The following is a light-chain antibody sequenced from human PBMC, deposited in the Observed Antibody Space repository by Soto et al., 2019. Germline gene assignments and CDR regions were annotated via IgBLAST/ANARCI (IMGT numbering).Light chain of an antibody. CDR1: SGHSSNA. Sequence: QPMLTQSPSASASLGASVKLTCTLSSGHSSNAIAWHQQQPEKGPRYLMKVNSDGSHSKGDGIPDRFSGSRSGAERYLTISSLQSEDEADYYCQTWGAGIVVFGGGTKLTVL. J-gene: IGLJ2*01. CDR3: QTWGAGIVV. V-gene: IGLV4-69*01. CDR2: VNSDGSH.